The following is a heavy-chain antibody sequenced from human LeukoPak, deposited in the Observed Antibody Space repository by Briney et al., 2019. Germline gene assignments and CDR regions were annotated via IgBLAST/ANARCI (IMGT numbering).Heavy chain of an antibody. CDR3: ARDRQSSGYRYYYYYYYTDV. J-gene: IGHJ6*03. D-gene: IGHD3-22*01. CDR1: GGSISSYY. Sequence: SETLSLTCTVSGGSISSYYWSWIRQPAGKGLEWIGRIYTSGSTNYNPSLKSRVTMSVDTSKNQFSLKLSSVTAADTAVYYCARDRQSSGYRYYYYYYYTDVWGKGTTVTVSS. CDR2: IYTSGST. V-gene: IGHV4-4*07.